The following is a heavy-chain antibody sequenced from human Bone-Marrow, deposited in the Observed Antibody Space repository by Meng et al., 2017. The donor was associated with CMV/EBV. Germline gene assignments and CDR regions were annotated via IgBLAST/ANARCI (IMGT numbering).Heavy chain of an antibody. CDR2: ISSSSSTI. V-gene: IGHV3-48*03. CDR1: GFTFSSYE. J-gene: IGHJ6*02. CDR3: ARALDILTGYFPYYYYYGMDV. Sequence: GESLKISCAASGFTFSSYEMNWVRQAPGKGLEWVSYISSSSSTIYYADSVKGRFTISRDNAKNSLYLQMNSLRAEDTAVYYCARALDILTGYFPYYYYYGMDVWGQGTTVTVSS. D-gene: IGHD3-9*01.